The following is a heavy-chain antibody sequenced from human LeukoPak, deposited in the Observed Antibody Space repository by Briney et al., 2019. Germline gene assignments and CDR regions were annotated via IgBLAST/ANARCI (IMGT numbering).Heavy chain of an antibody. Sequence: ASVKVSCKVSGYTLTELSMHWVRQAPGKGLEWMGGFDPEDGETIYAQKFQGRVTMTEDTSTDTAYMELSSLRSEDTAVYYCATGRGDFYSGYYTKEPNAFDIWGQGTMVTVSS. V-gene: IGHV1-24*01. CDR3: ATGRGDFYSGYYTKEPNAFDI. CDR1: GYTLTELS. J-gene: IGHJ3*02. CDR2: FDPEDGET. D-gene: IGHD3-3*01.